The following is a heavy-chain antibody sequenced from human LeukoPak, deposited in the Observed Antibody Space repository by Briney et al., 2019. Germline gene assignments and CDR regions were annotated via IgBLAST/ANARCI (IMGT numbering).Heavy chain of an antibody. D-gene: IGHD6-13*01. CDR3: PRVAYSSSWYVY. Sequence: VASVKVSYKASGYTFTGYYMHWVRQAPGQGLEWMGWINPNSGGTNYAQKFQGRVTMTRDTSISTAYMELSRLRSDDTAVYYCPRVAYSSSWYVYWGQGTLVTVSS. J-gene: IGHJ4*02. CDR1: GYTFTGYY. V-gene: IGHV1-2*02. CDR2: INPNSGGT.